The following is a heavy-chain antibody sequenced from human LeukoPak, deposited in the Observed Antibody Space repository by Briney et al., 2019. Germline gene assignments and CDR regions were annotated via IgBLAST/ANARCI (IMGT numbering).Heavy chain of an antibody. J-gene: IGHJ6*03. CDR3: ATRELVQDYYYMDV. Sequence: SVKVSCKASGGTFSSYAISWVRQAPGQGLEWMGRIIPIFGTANYAQKSQGRVTITTDVSTSTAYMELSSLRSEDTAVYYCATRELVQDYYYMDVWGKGTTVTVSS. V-gene: IGHV1-69*05. CDR2: IIPIFGTA. CDR1: GGTFSSYA. D-gene: IGHD6-13*01.